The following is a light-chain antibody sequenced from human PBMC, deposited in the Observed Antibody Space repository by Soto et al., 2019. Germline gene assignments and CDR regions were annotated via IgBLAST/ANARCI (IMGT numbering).Light chain of an antibody. J-gene: IGKJ1*01. CDR2: KAS. CDR3: QHYNSYSEA. V-gene: IGKV1-5*03. Sequence: DIQMTQSPSTLSASVGGRVTITCRASQSATTWLAWYQQKPGKAPKLLIYKASNLESGLPSRFSGSGSGTEFTLTISSLQPDDFATYYCQHYNSYSEAFGQGTKVDIK. CDR1: QSATTW.